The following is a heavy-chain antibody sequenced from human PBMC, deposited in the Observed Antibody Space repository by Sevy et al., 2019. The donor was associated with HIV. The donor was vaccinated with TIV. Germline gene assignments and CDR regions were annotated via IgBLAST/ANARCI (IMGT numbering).Heavy chain of an antibody. CDR3: ARAEAHDYGDFNCFDP. Sequence: GGSLRLSCAASGFTFSSYWMSWVRQAPGKGLEWVANIKLDGSEKYYVDSVKGRFIISRDNAKNSLYLQMNSLRAEDTAVYYCARAEAHDYGDFNCFDPWGQGTLVTVSS. D-gene: IGHD4-17*01. V-gene: IGHV3-7*03. CDR1: GFTFSSYW. J-gene: IGHJ5*02. CDR2: IKLDGSEK.